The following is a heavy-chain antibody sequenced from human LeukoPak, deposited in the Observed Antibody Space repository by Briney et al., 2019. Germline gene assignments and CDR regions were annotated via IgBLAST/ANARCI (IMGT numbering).Heavy chain of an antibody. CDR1: GFTFSRYA. D-gene: IGHD3-10*01. CDR3: AREDYSSGNPTIDT. V-gene: IGHV3-21*01. J-gene: IGHJ5*02. Sequence: GGSLRLSCAASGFTFSRYAMKWVRQAPGKGLEWVSCIGSSGSYTYYADSVKGRFTISRDNAKDSLYLQMDSLRAEDGAVYYCAREDYSSGNPTIDTWGQGTLVTAPS. CDR2: IGSSGSYT.